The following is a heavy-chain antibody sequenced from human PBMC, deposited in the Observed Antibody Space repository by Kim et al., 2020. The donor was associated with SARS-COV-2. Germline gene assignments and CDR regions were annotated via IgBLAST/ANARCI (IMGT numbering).Heavy chain of an antibody. J-gene: IGHJ3*02. D-gene: IGHD3-10*01. Sequence: YADSVKGRFTISRDNAKNSLYLQRNSLSAEDTAVYYCARAGASPGRRAFDIWGQGTMVTVSS. V-gene: IGHV3-48*03. CDR3: ARAGASPGRRAFDI.